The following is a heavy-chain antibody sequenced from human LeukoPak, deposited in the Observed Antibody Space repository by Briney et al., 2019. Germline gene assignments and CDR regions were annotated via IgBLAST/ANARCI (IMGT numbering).Heavy chain of an antibody. J-gene: IGHJ4*02. CDR1: GYSISSGSYY. Sequence: SETLSLTCTVSGYSISSGSYYWSWIRQPAGKGLEWIGRIYTSGSTNYNPSLKSRVTISVDTSKNQFSLKLSSVTAADTAVYYCARGNWKGFDYWGQGTLVTVSS. CDR3: ARGNWKGFDY. D-gene: IGHD1-1*01. V-gene: IGHV4-61*02. CDR2: IYTSGST.